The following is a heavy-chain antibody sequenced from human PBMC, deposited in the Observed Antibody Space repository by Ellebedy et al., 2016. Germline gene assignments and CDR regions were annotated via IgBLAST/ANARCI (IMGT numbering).Heavy chain of an antibody. V-gene: IGHV3-23*01. Sequence: GGSLRLXXAASGFTFSGYGMSWVRPAPGKGLEWVSGISGSGGSTYYADSVKGRFTISRENSNKTLYLQMNSLRADDTAIYYCAKGDSTVYGNGWFNPWGQGRLVTVSS. CDR1: GFTFSGYG. J-gene: IGHJ5*02. CDR2: ISGSGGST. D-gene: IGHD2-8*01. CDR3: AKGDSTVYGNGWFNP.